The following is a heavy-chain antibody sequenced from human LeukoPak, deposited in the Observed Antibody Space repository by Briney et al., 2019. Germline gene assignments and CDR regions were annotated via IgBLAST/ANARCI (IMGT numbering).Heavy chain of an antibody. CDR1: GFSFSGSV. CDR3: ARDGGAWGDSSGYIES. Sequence: GESLRLSCAASGFSFSGSVMHWVRQAPGKGLEWVAVIWYDGSQIIYADSVKGRFTISRDNSNNMVYLQMRGLRADDTAAYFCARDGGAWGDSSGYIESWGQGTLVTVSS. V-gene: IGHV3-33*01. J-gene: IGHJ4*02. D-gene: IGHD3-22*01. CDR2: IWYDGSQI.